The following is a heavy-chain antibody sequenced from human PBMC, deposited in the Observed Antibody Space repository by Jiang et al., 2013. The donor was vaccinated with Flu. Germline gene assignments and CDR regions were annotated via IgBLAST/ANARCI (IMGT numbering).Heavy chain of an antibody. CDR1: DGSISSGGYY. Sequence: GPGLVKSSQTLSLTCTVSDGSISSGGYYWSWIRQHPGKGLEWIGYISYSGSTYYNPSLKSRVTISLDTSEDQFSLKLTSVTAADTAVYYCARAGGYCSGGNCYNYYFDSWAREPWS. CDR2: ISYSGST. J-gene: IGHJ4*02. CDR3: ARAGGYCSGGNCYNYYFDS. D-gene: IGHD2-15*01. V-gene: IGHV4-31*03.